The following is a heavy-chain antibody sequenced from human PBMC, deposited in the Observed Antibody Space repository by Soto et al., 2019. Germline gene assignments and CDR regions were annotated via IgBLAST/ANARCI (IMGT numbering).Heavy chain of an antibody. CDR1: GYTFPSYY. V-gene: IGHV1-46*01. Sequence: ASVKVSCKASGYTFPSYYMHWLRQAPGQGLEWMGIINPSGGSTSYAQKFQGRVTMTRDTSTSTVYMELSSLRSEDTAVYYCARDVAAGTYYYYYHGMDVWGQGTTVPVSS. CDR3: ARDVAAGTYYYYYHGMDV. J-gene: IGHJ6*02. D-gene: IGHD6-13*01. CDR2: INPSGGST.